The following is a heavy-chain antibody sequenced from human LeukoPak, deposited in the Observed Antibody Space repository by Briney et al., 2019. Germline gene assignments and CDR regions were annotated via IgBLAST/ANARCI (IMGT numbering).Heavy chain of an antibody. Sequence: GGSLRLSCAASGFTFSTYSMNWVRQAPGKGLEWVSSISSSSNYIYYADSVKGRFTISRDNAKNSLYLQMNSLRAEDTAVYYCARERRSAVITTDAFDIWGQGTMVTVSS. CDR1: GFTFSTYS. D-gene: IGHD3-22*01. CDR2: ISSSSNYI. J-gene: IGHJ3*02. CDR3: ARERRSAVITTDAFDI. V-gene: IGHV3-21*01.